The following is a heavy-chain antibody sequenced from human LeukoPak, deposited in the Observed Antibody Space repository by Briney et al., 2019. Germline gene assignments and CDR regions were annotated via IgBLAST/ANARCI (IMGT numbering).Heavy chain of an antibody. CDR2: IYPGYSDT. CDR3: AMRPEQQMALDY. V-gene: IGHV5-51*01. J-gene: IGHJ4*02. Sequence: GESLKISCRGSGYSFTNYWIVWVRQMPGKGLEWMVIIYPGYSDTGYSPSFQGQVTISTDKSISTAYLQWSSLKASDTAMYYCAMRPEQQMALDYWGQGTLVTVSS. D-gene: IGHD6-13*01. CDR1: GYSFTNYW.